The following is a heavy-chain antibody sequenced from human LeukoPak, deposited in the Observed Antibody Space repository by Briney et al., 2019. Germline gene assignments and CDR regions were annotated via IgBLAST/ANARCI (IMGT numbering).Heavy chain of an antibody. V-gene: IGHV3-30-3*01. D-gene: IGHD3-22*01. J-gene: IGHJ5*02. CDR2: ISYDGSNK. Sequence: GGSLRLSCAASGFTFSSYAMHWVRQAPGKGLEWVAVISYDGSNKYYADSVKGRFTISRDNSENTLYLQMNSLGAEDTAVYYCARGPDSSGLHYNWFDPWGQGTLVTVSS. CDR3: ARGPDSSGLHYNWFDP. CDR1: GFTFSSYA.